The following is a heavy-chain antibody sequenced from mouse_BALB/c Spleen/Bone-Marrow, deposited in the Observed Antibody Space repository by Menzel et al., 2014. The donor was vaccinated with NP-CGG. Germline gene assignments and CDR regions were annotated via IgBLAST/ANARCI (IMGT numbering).Heavy chain of an antibody. CDR3: ARGLYYVAYGPGFAY. CDR1: GFTFSNYG. V-gene: IGHV5-6-3*01. CDR2: INSNGGTT. D-gene: IGHD2-13*01. Sequence: EVKVVESGGGLVQPGGSLKLSCAASGFTFSNYGMSWVRQTPDKRLDLVATINSNGGTTYYPDSVKGRFTISRDNAKSTLYLQMSSLKSEDAAMYFCARGLYYVAYGPGFAYWGQGTLVTVSA. J-gene: IGHJ3*01.